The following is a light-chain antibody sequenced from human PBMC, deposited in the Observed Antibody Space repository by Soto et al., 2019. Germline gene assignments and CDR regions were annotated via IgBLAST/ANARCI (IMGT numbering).Light chain of an antibody. CDR3: QQRSNWPWT. J-gene: IGKJ1*01. V-gene: IGKV3-11*01. CDR2: DAS. CDR1: QSVSSN. Sequence: EIVMTQSPATLSVSPGERVTLSCRASQSVSSNLVWYHQKPGQAPRLLIYDASNRATGIPARFSGSGSGTDFTLTISSLEPEDFAVYYCQQRSNWPWTFGQRTKVDI.